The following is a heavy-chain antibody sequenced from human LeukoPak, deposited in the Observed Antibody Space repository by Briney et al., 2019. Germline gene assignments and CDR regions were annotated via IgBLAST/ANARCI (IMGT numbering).Heavy chain of an antibody. CDR3: VFRECSSTSCYPRRDY. V-gene: IGHV1-18*01. CDR2: ISGYNGQA. J-gene: IGHJ4*02. Sequence: ASVKVSCKSSGYTFTSYGINWVRQAPGQGLEWMGWISGYNGQADYAERFQGRVTLTTDTSTTTAYMELGSLTSDDTATYYCVFRECSSTSCYPRRDYWGQGTLVTVSS. CDR1: GYTFTSYG. D-gene: IGHD2-2*01.